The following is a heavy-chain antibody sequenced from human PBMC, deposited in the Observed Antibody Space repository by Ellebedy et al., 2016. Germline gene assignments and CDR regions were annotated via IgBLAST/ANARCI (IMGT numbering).Heavy chain of an antibody. D-gene: IGHD3-10*01. CDR1: GFTFSTYN. CDR2: INNDGSST. Sequence: GGSLRLSXVASGFTFSTYNMNWVRQAPGKGLVWVSRINNDGSSTSYADSVKGRFTISRDNAENTLSLQMNSLRAEDTAVYYCAKMVGITMVRGGPDVWGQGTTVTVSS. CDR3: AKMVGITMVRGGPDV. J-gene: IGHJ6*02. V-gene: IGHV3-74*01.